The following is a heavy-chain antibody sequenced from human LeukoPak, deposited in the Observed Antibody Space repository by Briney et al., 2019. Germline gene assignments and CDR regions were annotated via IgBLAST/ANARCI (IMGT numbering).Heavy chain of an antibody. CDR2: ISAYNGNT. D-gene: IGHD1-26*01. CDR3: ARTSFGIVGALFDY. J-gene: IGHJ4*02. Sequence: GASVKVSCKASGYTFTSYGISWVRRAPGQGLEWMGWISAYNGNTNYAQKLQGRVTMTTDTSTSTAYMELRSLRSDDTAVYYCARTSFGIVGALFDYGGQGTLVTVSS. CDR1: GYTFTSYG. V-gene: IGHV1-18*01.